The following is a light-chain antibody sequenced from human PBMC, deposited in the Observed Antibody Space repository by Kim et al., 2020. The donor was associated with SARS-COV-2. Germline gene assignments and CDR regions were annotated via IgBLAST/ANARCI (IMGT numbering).Light chain of an antibody. J-gene: IGLJ1*01. Sequence: QSALTQSRSVSGSPGQSVTISCTGTSSDVGGYNYVSWYQQHPDKAPKLMIYDVSKRPSGVPDRFSGSKSGNTASLTISGLQAEDEADYYCCSYAGSPPYVFGTGTKVTVL. CDR1: SSDVGGYNY. V-gene: IGLV2-11*01. CDR3: CSYAGSPPYV. CDR2: DVS.